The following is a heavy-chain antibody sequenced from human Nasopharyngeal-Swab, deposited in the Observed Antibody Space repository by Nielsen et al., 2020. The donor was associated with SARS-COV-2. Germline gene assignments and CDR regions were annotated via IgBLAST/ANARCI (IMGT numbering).Heavy chain of an antibody. CDR2: IYYTGST. J-gene: IGHJ5*02. CDR3: ARRAFSSTSLWFDP. CDR1: GGSISSNYY. V-gene: IGHV4-39*01. Sequence: SETLSLTCTVPGGSISSNYYWGWIRQPPGKGLEWIGIIYYTGSTYYSPSLKSRVTIPVDTSKNQFSLKLSSVTAADTAVYYCARRAFSSTSLWFDPWGQGTLVTVSS. D-gene: IGHD6-19*01.